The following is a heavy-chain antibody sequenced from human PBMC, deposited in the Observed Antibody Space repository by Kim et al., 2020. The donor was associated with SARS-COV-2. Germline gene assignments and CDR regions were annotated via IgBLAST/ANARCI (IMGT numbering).Heavy chain of an antibody. CDR3: AKEWLPAAYYYGMDV. CDR2: ISYDGSNK. Sequence: GGSLRLSCAASGFTFSSYAMHWVRQAPGKGLEWVAVISYDGSNKYYADSVKGRFTISRDNSKNTLYLQMNSLRAEDTAVYYCAKEWLPAAYYYGMDVWGQGTTVTVSS. D-gene: IGHD3-22*01. J-gene: IGHJ6*02. V-gene: IGHV3-30-3*02. CDR1: GFTFSSYA.